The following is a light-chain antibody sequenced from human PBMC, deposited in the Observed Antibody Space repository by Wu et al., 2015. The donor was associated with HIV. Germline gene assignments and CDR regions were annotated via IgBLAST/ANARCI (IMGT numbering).Light chain of an antibody. CDR1: QSVNGNY. Sequence: EIVLTQSPGTLSLSPGDRASLSCRASQSVNGNYLAWFQQRPGQAPRLLIYGASNRATGIPDRFSGSGSGTDFTLTPTRLEPEDFAVYYCQQYDVSITFGQGTRLDIK. V-gene: IGKV3-20*01. J-gene: IGKJ5*01. CDR3: QQYDVSIT. CDR2: GAS.